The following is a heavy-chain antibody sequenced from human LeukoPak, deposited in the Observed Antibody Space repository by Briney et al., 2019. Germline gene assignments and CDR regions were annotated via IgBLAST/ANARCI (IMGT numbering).Heavy chain of an antibody. J-gene: IGHJ5*02. D-gene: IGHD1-1*01. CDR3: AGRRRGYNWFDP. CDR1: GGSISSSSYY. V-gene: IGHV4-39*07. CDR2: IYYSGST. Sequence: SETLSLTCTVSGGSISSSSYYWGWIRQPPGKGLEWIGSIYYSGSTYYNPSLKSRVTISVDTSKNQFSLKLSSVTAADTAVYYCAGRRRGYNWFDPWGQGTLVTVSS.